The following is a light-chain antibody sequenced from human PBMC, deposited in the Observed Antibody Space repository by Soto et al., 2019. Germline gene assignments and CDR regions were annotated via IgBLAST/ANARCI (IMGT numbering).Light chain of an antibody. CDR1: QSVSNNY. V-gene: IGKV3-20*01. CDR3: QQYGSSGT. J-gene: IGKJ1*01. CDR2: GAS. Sequence: MVLTQSPGTLSLSKGERSTLSSRASQSVSNNYLAWYQQKPGQAPRLLIYGASNRATGIPDRFSGSGSGTDFTPTISRLEPEDFAVYYCQQYGSSGTFGQGTKVDIK.